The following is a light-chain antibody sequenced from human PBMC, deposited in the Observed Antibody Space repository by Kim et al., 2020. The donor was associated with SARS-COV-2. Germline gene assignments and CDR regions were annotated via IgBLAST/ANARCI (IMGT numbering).Light chain of an antibody. V-gene: IGLV1-44*01. CDR1: SSNIGSNT. Sequence: GQGVTFSCSGSSSNIGSNTVNWYQQLPGTAPKLLIYSNNQRPSGVPDRFSGCKSGTSASLAISGLQSEDEADYYCAAWDDSLNGRVFGGGTKLTVL. CDR3: AAWDDSLNGRV. J-gene: IGLJ3*02. CDR2: SNN.